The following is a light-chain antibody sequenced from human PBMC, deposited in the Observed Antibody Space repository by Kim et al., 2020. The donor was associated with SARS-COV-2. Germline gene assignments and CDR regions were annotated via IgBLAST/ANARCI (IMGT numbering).Light chain of an antibody. CDR3: QQYGSTPPIT. V-gene: IGKV3-20*01. CDR1: QSVGTTY. J-gene: IGKJ5*01. Sequence: PGEGATLSCRASQSVGTTYLAWYQQKPGQPLRLLIYGVSSRAIGIPDRFSGSGSGTDFTLTISRLEPEDFGVYYCQQYGSTPPITFGQGTRLEIK. CDR2: GVS.